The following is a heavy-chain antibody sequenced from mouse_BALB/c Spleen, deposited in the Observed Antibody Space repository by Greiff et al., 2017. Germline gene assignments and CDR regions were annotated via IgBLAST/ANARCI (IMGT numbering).Heavy chain of an antibody. V-gene: IGHV1S81*02. Sequence: QVQLKQPGAELVKPGASVKLSCKASGYTFTSYWMHWVKQRPGQGLEWIGEINPSNGRTNYNEKFKSKATLTVDKSSSTAYMQLSSLTSEDSAVYYCARWELRELMDYWGQGTSVTVSS. CDR3: ARWELRELMDY. CDR1: GYTFTSYW. CDR2: INPSNGRT. D-gene: IGHD2-12*01. J-gene: IGHJ4*01.